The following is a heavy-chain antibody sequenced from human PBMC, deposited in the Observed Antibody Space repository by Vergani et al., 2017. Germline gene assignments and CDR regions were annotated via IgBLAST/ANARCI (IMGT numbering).Heavy chain of an antibody. D-gene: IGHD2-21*02. V-gene: IGHV4-30-2*03. CDR2: VYYSGST. CDR3: ARHLAYCGGDCYPYYYGMDV. J-gene: IGHJ6*02. Sequence: QLQLQESDSRLVNPSQTLSLTCTLSGDAISRDTYSWNWVRQPPGKPLEWIGSVYYSGSTYYNPSLKSRVTISVDTSKNQFSLKLSSVTAADTAVYYCARHLAYCGGDCYPYYYGMDVWGQ. CDR1: GDAISRDTYS.